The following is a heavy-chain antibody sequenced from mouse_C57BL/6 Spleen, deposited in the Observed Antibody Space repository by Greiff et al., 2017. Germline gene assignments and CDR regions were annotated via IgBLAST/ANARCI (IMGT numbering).Heavy chain of an antibody. D-gene: IGHD1-1*01. V-gene: IGHV1-69*01. Sequence: QVQLQQPGAELVMPGASVKLSCKASGYTFTSYWMHWVMQRPGQGLEWIGEIDPSDSYTNYNQKFKGKSTLTVDKSSSTAYMQLSSLTSEDSAVYYCARSLYYYGSSYDYYAMDYWGQGTSVTVSS. CDR1: GYTFTSYW. J-gene: IGHJ4*01. CDR2: IDPSDSYT. CDR3: ARSLYYYGSSYDYYAMDY.